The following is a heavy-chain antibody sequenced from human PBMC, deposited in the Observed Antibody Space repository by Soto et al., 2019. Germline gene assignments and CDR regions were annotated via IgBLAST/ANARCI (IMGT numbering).Heavy chain of an antibody. J-gene: IGHJ5*02. CDR1: GFTFDDYT. V-gene: IGHV3-43*01. D-gene: IGHD3-3*01. CDR3: ARDTVLRFLEWLDPTPDWFDP. CDR2: ISRDGGST. Sequence: GGSLRLSCAASGFTFDDYTMHWVRQAPGKGLEWVSCISRDGGSTSYADSVKGRFTISRDNAKNTLYLQMNSLRAEDTAVYYCARDTVLRFLEWLDPTPDWFDPWGQGTLVTVSS.